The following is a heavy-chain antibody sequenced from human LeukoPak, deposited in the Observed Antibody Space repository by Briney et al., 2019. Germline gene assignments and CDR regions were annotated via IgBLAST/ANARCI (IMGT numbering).Heavy chain of an antibody. Sequence: KPGGSLRLSCAASGLTFSSYSMNWVRQAPGKGLEWVSSISSDSNHIFYADSVKGRFTISRDNAENSLFLQMNSLRAEDTAVYYCASRYCTSTNCYSFDIWGQGTMVTVSS. V-gene: IGHV3-21*01. J-gene: IGHJ3*02. CDR2: ISSDSNHI. D-gene: IGHD2-2*01. CDR1: GLTFSSYS. CDR3: ASRYCTSTNCYSFDI.